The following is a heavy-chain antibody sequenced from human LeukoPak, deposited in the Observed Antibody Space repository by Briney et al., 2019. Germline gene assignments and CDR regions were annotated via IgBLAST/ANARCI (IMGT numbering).Heavy chain of an antibody. D-gene: IGHD2-21*02. CDR1: GGCIRSYY. Sequence: SETLSLTCTVSGGCIRSYYWSCIRQPPGKGLEWIGYIYYSGSTKYNPSLKSRVTISVDTSKNQFSLKLSSVTAADTAVYYCARHSSTEGYYFDYWGQGTLVTVSS. V-gene: IGHV4-59*08. CDR2: IYYSGST. CDR3: ARHSSTEGYYFDY. J-gene: IGHJ4*02.